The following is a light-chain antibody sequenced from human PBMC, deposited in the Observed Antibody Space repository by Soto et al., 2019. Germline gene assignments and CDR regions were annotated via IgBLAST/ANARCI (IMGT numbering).Light chain of an antibody. V-gene: IGLV2-8*01. CDR3: CSYAGSSTWV. Sequence: QSALTQPPSASGSPGQSVTISCTGTSSDIGGYNSVSWYQQHPGKAPRLMIYEVNKRPSGVPDRFSGSKSGYTASLTVSGLQTEDEADYYCCSYAGSSTWVFGGGTKLTVL. CDR1: SSDIGGYNS. J-gene: IGLJ3*02. CDR2: EVN.